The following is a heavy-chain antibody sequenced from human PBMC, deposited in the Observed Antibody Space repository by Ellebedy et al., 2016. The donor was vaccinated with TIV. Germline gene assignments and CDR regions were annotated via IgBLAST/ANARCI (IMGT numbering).Heavy chain of an antibody. CDR1: GYTFTDYV. V-gene: IGHV1-3*01. Sequence: AASVKVSCKASGYTFTDYVMHWVRQAPGQRLECLGWINAANGNTQYSQKFQGRVTFTSDTSASTAYMDLTSLTSEDTAVYYCARDSYSFDYWGQGTLVTVSS. CDR3: ARDSYSFDY. CDR2: INAANGNT. J-gene: IGHJ4*02.